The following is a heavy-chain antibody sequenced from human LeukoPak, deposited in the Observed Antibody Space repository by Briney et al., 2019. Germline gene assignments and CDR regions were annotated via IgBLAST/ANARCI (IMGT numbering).Heavy chain of an antibody. Sequence: GGSLRLSCAASGFTFSSYGMHWVRQAPGKGLEWVAFIRYDGSNKYYADSVKGRFTISRDNSKNTLYLQMNRLRAEDTALYYCAKAAGYDSRDDAFDIWGQGTMVTVSS. J-gene: IGHJ3*02. CDR1: GFTFSSYG. CDR2: IRYDGSNK. CDR3: AKAAGYDSRDDAFDI. V-gene: IGHV3-30*02. D-gene: IGHD3-22*01.